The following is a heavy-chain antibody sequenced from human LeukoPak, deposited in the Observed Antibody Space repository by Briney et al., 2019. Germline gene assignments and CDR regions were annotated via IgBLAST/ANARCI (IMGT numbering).Heavy chain of an antibody. CDR2: ISYDGSNK. D-gene: IGHD5-18*01. V-gene: IGHV3-30*18. Sequence: GGSLRLSCAASGFTFSSYGMHWVRQAPGKGLEWVAVISYDGSNKYYADSVKGRFTISRDNSKNTLYLQMNSLRAEDTAVYYCAKVRPAMVHFDYWGQGTLVTVSS. CDR3: AKVRPAMVHFDY. CDR1: GFTFSSYG. J-gene: IGHJ4*02.